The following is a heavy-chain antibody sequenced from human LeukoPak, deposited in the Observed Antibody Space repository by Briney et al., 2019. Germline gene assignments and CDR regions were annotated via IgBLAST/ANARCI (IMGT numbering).Heavy chain of an antibody. CDR2: IYPDDSDT. J-gene: IGHJ4*02. CDR1: GYSFTDYW. Sequence: GESLKISCHGSGYSFTDYWIAWVRQMPGRGLEWMAIIYPDDSDTRYSPSFQGQVTISADKSISTAYLQWSSLKASDTAMYYCARCRYSGSTFDFDYWGQGTLVTVSS. V-gene: IGHV5-51*01. CDR3: ARCRYSGSTFDFDY. D-gene: IGHD1-26*01.